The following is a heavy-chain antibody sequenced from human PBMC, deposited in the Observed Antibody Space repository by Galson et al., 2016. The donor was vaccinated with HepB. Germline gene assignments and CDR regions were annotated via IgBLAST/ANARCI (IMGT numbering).Heavy chain of an antibody. J-gene: IGHJ5*02. CDR3: ARMFPLYSSGWYVRGDGWFDA. CDR2: ISSDGRTI. CDR1: GFTFSYYY. V-gene: IGHV3-11*01. D-gene: IGHD6-19*01. Sequence: SLRLSCATSGFTFSYYYMSWIRQAPGKGLEWVSCISSDGRTINYADSVKGRFTISRDNAKNSLYLHMNSLTGEDMAVYYCARMFPLYSSGWYVRGDGWFDAWGQGILVTVSS.